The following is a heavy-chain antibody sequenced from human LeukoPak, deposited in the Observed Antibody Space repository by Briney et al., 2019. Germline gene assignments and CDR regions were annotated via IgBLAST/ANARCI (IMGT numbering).Heavy chain of an antibody. CDR1: GGTFSSYA. J-gene: IGHJ4*02. CDR3: ARARRFLEWFAN. D-gene: IGHD3-3*01. Sequence: SVTVSFTASGGTFSSYAISWVGQAPGQGLEWKGGIIPIFGTANYAQKFQGRVTITTDESTSTAYMELSSLRSEDTAVYYCARARRFLEWFANWGQGTLVTVSS. V-gene: IGHV1-69*05. CDR2: IIPIFGTA.